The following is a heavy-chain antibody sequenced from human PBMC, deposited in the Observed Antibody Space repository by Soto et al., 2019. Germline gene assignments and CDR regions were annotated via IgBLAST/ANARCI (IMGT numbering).Heavy chain of an antibody. CDR1: GGSFNVYY. Sequence: SGTLSLTCAVYGGSFNVYYWSWIRQPPGKGLEWIGEINHSGNTNYNPSLKSRVTISVDMSKNQFSLKLSSVTAADTAVYYCARGRKQLVLAYYDYYGMHVWRQGPTVPV. V-gene: IGHV4-34*01. J-gene: IGHJ6*02. CDR2: INHSGNT. CDR3: ARGRKQLVLAYYDYYGMHV. D-gene: IGHD6-13*01.